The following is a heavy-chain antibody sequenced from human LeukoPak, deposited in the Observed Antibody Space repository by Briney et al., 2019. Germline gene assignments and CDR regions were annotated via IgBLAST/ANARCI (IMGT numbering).Heavy chain of an antibody. V-gene: IGHV4-39*07. CDR3: ARVEVDERGGIGIFDY. CDR1: GGSISNSSYY. Sequence: SETLSLTCTVSGGSISNSSYYWGWIRQPPGKGLEWIGSIYYSGSTYYNPSLKSRDTISVDTSKNQFSLKLSSVTAADTAVYHCARVEVDERGGIGIFDYWGQGTLVTVSS. D-gene: IGHD3-3*02. J-gene: IGHJ4*02. CDR2: IYYSGST.